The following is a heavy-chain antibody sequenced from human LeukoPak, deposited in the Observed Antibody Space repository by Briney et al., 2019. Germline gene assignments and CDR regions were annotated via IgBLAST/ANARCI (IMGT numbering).Heavy chain of an antibody. D-gene: IGHD3-22*01. V-gene: IGHV4-34*01. CDR2: INHSGST. CDR3: ARMMKITMIVVVYFDY. Sequence: KTSETLSLTCAVYGGSFSGYCWSWIRQPQGKGMEWIGEINHSGSTNYNPSLKSRVTISVDTSKNQFSLKLSSVTAADTAVYYCARMMKITMIVVVYFDYWGQGTLVTVSS. J-gene: IGHJ4*02. CDR1: GGSFSGYC.